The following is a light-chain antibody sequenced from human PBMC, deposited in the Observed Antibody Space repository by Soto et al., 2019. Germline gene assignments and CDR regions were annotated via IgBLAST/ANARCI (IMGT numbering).Light chain of an antibody. CDR3: SSYAGSNYV. V-gene: IGLV2-8*01. Sequence: QSVLAQPPSASGSPGQSVTISCTGTSSDVGGYNYVSWYQQHPGKAPKLMIYEVSKRPSGVPDRFSGSKSGNTAFLTVSGLQAEDEADYYCSSYAGSNYVFGTGTKVTVL. CDR2: EVS. CDR1: SSDVGGYNY. J-gene: IGLJ1*01.